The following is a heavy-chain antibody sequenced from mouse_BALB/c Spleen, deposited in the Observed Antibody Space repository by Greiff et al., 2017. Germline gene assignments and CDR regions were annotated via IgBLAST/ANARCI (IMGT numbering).Heavy chain of an antibody. D-gene: IGHD2-4*01. CDR3: TRGLGLRAMDY. V-gene: IGHV6-6*02. CDR1: GFTFSNYW. CDR2: IRLKSNNYAT. Sequence: EVMLVESGGGLVQPGGSMKLSCVASGFTFSNYWMNWVRQSPEKGLEWVAEIRLKSNNYATHYAESVKGRFTISRDDSKSSVYLQMNNLRAEDTGIYYCTRGLGLRAMDYWGQGTSVTVSS. J-gene: IGHJ4*01.